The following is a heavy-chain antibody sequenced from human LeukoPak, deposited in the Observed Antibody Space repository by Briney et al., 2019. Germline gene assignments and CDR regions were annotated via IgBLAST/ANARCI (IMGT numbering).Heavy chain of an antibody. V-gene: IGHV4-34*01. J-gene: IGHJ4*01. D-gene: IGHD3-10*01. CDR1: GASFSDNN. CDR3: ARYCGSENYCISY. Sequence: SETLSLTCAVYGASFSDNNWIWIRQPPGKGLEWIGEINHSGTITYKPSLKSRLTISSDTSKNQFSLKLSSVTAADTAVYYCARYCGSENYCISYWGQGTLVTVSS. CDR2: INHSGTI.